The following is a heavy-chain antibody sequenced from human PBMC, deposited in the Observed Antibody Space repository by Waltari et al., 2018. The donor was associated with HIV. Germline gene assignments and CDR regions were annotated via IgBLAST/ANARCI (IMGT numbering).Heavy chain of an antibody. V-gene: IGHV3-23*01. CDR3: AKDNYDILTGYYY. Sequence: EVQLLESGGGSVQPGGSLRLSCAASGFTFRSYAMTWVRQAPGKWREWVSAISGSGTKTYYADSVKGRVTISRENSKNTVYLQMNSLRAEDTAVYYCAKDNYDILTGYYYWGQGTLVTVSS. D-gene: IGHD3-9*01. J-gene: IGHJ4*02. CDR1: GFTFRSYA. CDR2: ISGSGTKT.